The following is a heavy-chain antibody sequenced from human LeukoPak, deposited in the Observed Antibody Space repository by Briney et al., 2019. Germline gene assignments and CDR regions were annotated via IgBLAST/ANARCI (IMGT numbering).Heavy chain of an antibody. CDR3: ARGRDYEGEAFVVVPAAIPEGKYYFDY. CDR2: INHSGST. V-gene: IGHV4-34*01. J-gene: IGHJ4*02. Sequence: SETLSLTCAVYGGSLSGYYWSWIRQPPGKGLEWIGEINHSGSTNYNPSLKSRVTISVDTSKNQFSLKLSSVTAADTAVYYCARGRDYEGEAFVVVPAAIPEGKYYFDYWGQGTLVTVSS. CDR1: GGSLSGYY. D-gene: IGHD2-2*02.